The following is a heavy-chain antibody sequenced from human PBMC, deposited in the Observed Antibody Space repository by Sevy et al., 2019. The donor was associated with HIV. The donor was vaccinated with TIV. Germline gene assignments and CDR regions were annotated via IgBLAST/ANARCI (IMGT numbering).Heavy chain of an antibody. CDR3: ARHKPRPRKYSSSWYTFDY. Sequence: SETLSLTCTVSGGSISSSSYYWGWIRQPPGKGLEWIGSIDYSGNTYDNPCIKSLVTISVDTCKNQFSLKLSSVTAAETAVYYCARHKPRPRKYSSSWYTFDYWGQGTLVTVSS. V-gene: IGHV4-39*01. D-gene: IGHD6-13*01. J-gene: IGHJ4*02. CDR2: IDYSGNT. CDR1: GGSISSSSYY.